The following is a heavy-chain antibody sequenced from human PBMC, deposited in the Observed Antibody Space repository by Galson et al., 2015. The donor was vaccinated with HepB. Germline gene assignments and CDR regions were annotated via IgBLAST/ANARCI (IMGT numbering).Heavy chain of an antibody. D-gene: IGHD3-3*01. CDR3: ARVPRFLKWLNGDWFDP. V-gene: IGHV3-48*03. J-gene: IGHJ5*02. CDR2: ISNTASTI. Sequence: SLRLSCAASGFRFNIYDMSWVRQAPGKGLEWVSYISNTASTIYYADSVKGRFTMSRDNANSSVDLQMNNLRAEDTAVYYCARVPRFLKWLNGDWFDPWGQGTLVTVSS. CDR1: GFRFNIYD.